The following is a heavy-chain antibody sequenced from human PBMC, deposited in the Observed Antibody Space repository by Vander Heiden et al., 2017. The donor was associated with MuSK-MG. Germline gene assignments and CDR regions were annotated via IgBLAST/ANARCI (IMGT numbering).Heavy chain of an antibody. CDR2: ISSSSSYI. V-gene: IGHV3-21*01. CDR3: ARDPGLEAAAGTGWFDP. Sequence: EVQLVASGGGLVKPGGSLRLSCAASGSPFRSSGMNWVRQAPGKGLEWVSSISSSSSYIYYADSVKGRFTISRDNAKNSLYLQMNSLRAEDTAVYYCARDPGLEAAAGTGWFDPWGQGTLVTVSS. CDR1: GSPFRSSG. J-gene: IGHJ5*02. D-gene: IGHD6-13*01.